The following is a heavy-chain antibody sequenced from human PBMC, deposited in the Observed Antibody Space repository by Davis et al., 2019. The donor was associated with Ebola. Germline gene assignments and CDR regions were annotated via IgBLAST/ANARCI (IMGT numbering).Heavy chain of an antibody. Sequence: GESLKISCAASGFTFSSYSMNWVRQAPGKGLEWVANIKQDGSDKQYVDSVKGRFTISRDNAKNSLYLQMNSLRAEDTAVYYCARGDGIAAAGTGFDYWGQGTLVTVSS. CDR1: GFTFSSYS. CDR2: IKQDGSDK. J-gene: IGHJ4*02. CDR3: ARGDGIAAAGTGFDY. D-gene: IGHD6-13*01. V-gene: IGHV3-7*01.